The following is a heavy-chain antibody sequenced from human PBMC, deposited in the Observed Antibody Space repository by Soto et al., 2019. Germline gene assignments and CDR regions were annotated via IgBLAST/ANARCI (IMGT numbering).Heavy chain of an antibody. V-gene: IGHV1-2*04. J-gene: IGHJ6*02. CDR3: ARESLRVTPGMDV. CDR2: INPNSGGT. CDR1: GSTFTGYY. Sequence: ASVKVSCKSSGSTFTGYYMHCVRQAPGQGLEWMGWINPNSGGTNYAQKFQGWVTMTRDTSISTAYMELSRLRSDDTAVYYCARESLRVTPGMDVWGQGTTVTVSS. D-gene: IGHD4-4*01.